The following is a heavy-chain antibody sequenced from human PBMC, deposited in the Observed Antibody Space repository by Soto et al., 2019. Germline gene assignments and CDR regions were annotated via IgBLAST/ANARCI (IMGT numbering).Heavy chain of an antibody. J-gene: IGHJ4*02. V-gene: IGHV1-69*13. Sequence: RASVKVSCKASGGTFSSYAISWVRQAPGQGLEWMGGIIPIFGTANYAQKFQGRVTITADESTSTAYMELSSLRSEDTAVYYCARDRGIVGAMPPDYFDYWGQGTLVTVSS. D-gene: IGHD1-26*01. CDR1: GGTFSSYA. CDR3: ARDRGIVGAMPPDYFDY. CDR2: IIPIFGTA.